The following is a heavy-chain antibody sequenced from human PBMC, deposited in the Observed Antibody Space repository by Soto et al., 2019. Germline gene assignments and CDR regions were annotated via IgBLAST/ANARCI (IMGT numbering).Heavy chain of an antibody. CDR1: GFTFSSYW. J-gene: IGHJ4*02. V-gene: IGHV3-7*03. Sequence: GGSLRLSCAASGFTFSSYWMSWVRQAPGKGLEWVVNIKQDGSEKYYVDSVKGRFTISRDNAKNSLYLQMNSLRAEDTAVYYCAFGPSPRRGVRGVMTFDYWGQGTLVTVSS. CDR2: IKQDGSEK. D-gene: IGHD3-10*01. CDR3: AFGPSPRRGVRGVMTFDY.